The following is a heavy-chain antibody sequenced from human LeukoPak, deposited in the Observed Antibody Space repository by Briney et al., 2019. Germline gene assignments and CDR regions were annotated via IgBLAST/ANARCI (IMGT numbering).Heavy chain of an antibody. CDR3: AKDQGATVTTAPRHFDY. CDR2: IRYDGSNK. D-gene: IGHD4-17*01. CDR1: GFTFSSYG. J-gene: IGHJ4*02. V-gene: IGHV3-30*02. Sequence: GGSLRLSCAASGFTFSSYGMHWVRQAPGKGLEWVAFIRYDGSNKYYADSVKGRFTISRDNSKNTLYLQMNNLRVEDRALYYCAKDQGATVTTAPRHFDYWGQGTLVTVSS.